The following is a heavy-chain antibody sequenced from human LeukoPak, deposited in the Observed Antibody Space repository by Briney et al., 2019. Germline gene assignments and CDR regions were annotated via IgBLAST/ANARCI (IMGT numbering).Heavy chain of an antibody. Sequence: PSETLSLTCTVSGGSISSYYWSWIRQPPGEGLEWIGYIYYSGSTNYNPSLKSRVTISVDTSKNQFSLKLSSVTAADTAVYYCARVYYSSSYDYWYFDLWGRGTLVTVSS. D-gene: IGHD6-13*01. J-gene: IGHJ2*01. CDR2: IYYSGST. CDR1: GGSISSYY. V-gene: IGHV4-59*01. CDR3: ARVYYSSSYDYWYFDL.